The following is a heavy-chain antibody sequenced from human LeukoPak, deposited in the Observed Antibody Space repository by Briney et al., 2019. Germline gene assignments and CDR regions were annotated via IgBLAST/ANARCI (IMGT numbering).Heavy chain of an antibody. V-gene: IGHV1-8*01. J-gene: IGHJ6*03. CDR3: ARGGRYGSGSYYTGNYYYYYMDV. D-gene: IGHD3-10*01. CDR1: GYTFTSYD. Sequence: ASVKVSCKASGYTFTSYDTNWVRQATGQGLEWMGWMNPNSGNTGYAQKFQGRVTMTRNTSISTAYMELSSLRSEDTAVYYCARGGRYGSGSYYTGNYYYYYMDVWGKGTTVTISS. CDR2: MNPNSGNT.